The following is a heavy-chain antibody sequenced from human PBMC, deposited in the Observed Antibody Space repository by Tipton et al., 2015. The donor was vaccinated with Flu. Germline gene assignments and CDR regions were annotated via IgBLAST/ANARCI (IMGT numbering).Heavy chain of an antibody. Sequence: TLSLTCTVSGGSISSSSYYWGWIRQPPGKGLEWIGSIYYSGSTYYNPSLKSRVTISVDTSKNQFSLKLSSVTAVDTAVYYCARGRAVAGTDYWGQGTLVTVSS. CDR2: IYYSGST. CDR1: GGSISSSSYY. CDR3: ARGRAVAGTDY. D-gene: IGHD6-19*01. V-gene: IGHV4-39*07. J-gene: IGHJ4*02.